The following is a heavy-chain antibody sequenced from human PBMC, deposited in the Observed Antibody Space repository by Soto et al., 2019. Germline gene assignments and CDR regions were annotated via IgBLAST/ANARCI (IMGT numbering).Heavy chain of an antibody. CDR3: AKFPSLRFLKWLSNYFDY. D-gene: IGHD3-3*01. J-gene: IGHJ4*02. V-gene: IGHV3-23*01. Sequence: GGSLRLSCGASGFTFSTYAMSWVRQAPGKGLEWVSSISAGGGTTVYADSVKGRFTISRDNSKNTLYLQMNSLRAEDTAVYYCAKFPSLRFLKWLSNYFDYWGQGTLVTVSS. CDR1: GFTFSTYA. CDR2: ISAGGGTT.